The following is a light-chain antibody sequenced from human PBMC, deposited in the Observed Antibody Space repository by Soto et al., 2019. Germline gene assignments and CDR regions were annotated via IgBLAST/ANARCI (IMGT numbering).Light chain of an antibody. V-gene: IGKV1-8*01. Sequence: ATRMTQSPSSLSASTGDRVTITCRASQGISSYLAWYQQKPGKAPKLLIYAASTLQSGVPSRFSGSGSGTQFTLTISGLQPDDSATYYCQQYNDYSRTFGQGTKVDNK. CDR1: QGISSY. CDR2: AAS. CDR3: QQYNDYSRT. J-gene: IGKJ1*01.